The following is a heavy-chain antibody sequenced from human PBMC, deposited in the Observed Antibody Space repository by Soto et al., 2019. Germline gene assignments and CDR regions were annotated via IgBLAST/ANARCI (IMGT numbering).Heavy chain of an antibody. V-gene: IGHV3-15*07. Sequence: EVQLVESGGGLVKPGGSLRLSCAASGFTFSNAWMNWVRQAPGKGLEWVGRIKSKTDGGTTDYAAPVKGRFTISRDDSKNTLYLQMNSLKTEDTAVYYCTTDQVDSSSSETYYYYYYGMDVWGQGTTITVSS. CDR1: GFTFSNAW. CDR2: IKSKTDGGTT. D-gene: IGHD6-6*01. J-gene: IGHJ6*02. CDR3: TTDQVDSSSSETYYYYYYGMDV.